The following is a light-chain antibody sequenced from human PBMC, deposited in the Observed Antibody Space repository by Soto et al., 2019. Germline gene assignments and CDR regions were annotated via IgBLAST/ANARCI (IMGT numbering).Light chain of an antibody. CDR1: QNINRW. V-gene: IGKV1-5*01. J-gene: IGKJ1*01. CDR2: HAS. Sequence: DIQMTLTTTTLSASIGDRVTITCRASQNINRWLAWYQQTPGKPPRVLIHHASNLESGVPSRISGSGSGTEFSLITSNLQPEDVAFYYCQQYDSYSPTFGQVTKVDIK. CDR3: QQYDSYSPT.